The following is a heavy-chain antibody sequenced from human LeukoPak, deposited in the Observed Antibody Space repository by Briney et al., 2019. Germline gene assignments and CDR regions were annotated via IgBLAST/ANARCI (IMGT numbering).Heavy chain of an antibody. Sequence: SETLSPTCTVSGGSMSSYYWSWIRQPPGKGLEWIGNIYYSGSTNYNPSLKSRVTISVDTSKNQSSLKLSSVTAADTAVYYCAGPGYHYFDFWGQGTLVTVSS. J-gene: IGHJ4*02. D-gene: IGHD3-16*02. V-gene: IGHV4-59*01. CDR3: AGPGYHYFDF. CDR1: GGSMSSYY. CDR2: IYYSGST.